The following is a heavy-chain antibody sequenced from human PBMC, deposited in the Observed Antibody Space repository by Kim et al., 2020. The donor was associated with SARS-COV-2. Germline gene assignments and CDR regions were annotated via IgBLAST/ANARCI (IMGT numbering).Heavy chain of an antibody. J-gene: IGHJ4*02. D-gene: IGHD1-26*01. Sequence: EDSVKGRFTISRDDAKNTLYVQMNSLRADDTAVYYCVRGASEWELPYRFDYWGQGTLVTVSS. CDR3: VRGASEWELPYRFDY. V-gene: IGHV3-30*01.